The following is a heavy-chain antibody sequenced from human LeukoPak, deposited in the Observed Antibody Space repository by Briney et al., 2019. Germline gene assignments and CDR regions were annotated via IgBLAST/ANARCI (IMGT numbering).Heavy chain of an antibody. CDR1: GFTFTDSY. J-gene: IGHJ6*03. Sequence: GGSLRLSCAASGFTFTDSYMTWVRQAPGKGLVWVSRIYSDGISTSYADSVKGRFTISRDNAKNTLYLQMNSLRAEDTAVYYCAKGGGYEAQYYYYYLDVWGKGTTVTISS. V-gene: IGHV3-74*01. CDR3: AKGGGYEAQYYYYYLDV. D-gene: IGHD5-12*01. CDR2: IYSDGIST.